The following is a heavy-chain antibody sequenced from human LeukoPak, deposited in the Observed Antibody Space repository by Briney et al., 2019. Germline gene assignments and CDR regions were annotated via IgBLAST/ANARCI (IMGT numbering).Heavy chain of an antibody. CDR2: IIPILGIA. CDR1: GGTFSSYA. J-gene: IGHJ6*02. V-gene: IGHV1-69*04. CDR3: ARDRIAAAGNYYYGMDV. D-gene: IGHD6-13*01. Sequence: ASVKVSCKASGGTFSSYAISWVRQAPGQGLEWMGRIIPILGIANYAQKFQGRVTITADKSTSTAYMELSSLRSEDTAVYYCARDRIAAAGNYYYGMDVWGQGTTVTVSS.